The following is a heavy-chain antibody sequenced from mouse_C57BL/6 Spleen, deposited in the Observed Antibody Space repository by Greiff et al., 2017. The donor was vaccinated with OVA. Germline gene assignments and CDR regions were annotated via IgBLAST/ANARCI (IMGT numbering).Heavy chain of an antibody. CDR3: ARQGDYGDYYAMDY. J-gene: IGHJ4*01. Sequence: LVAPSQSLSITCTVSGFSLTSYGVHWVRQPPGKGLAWLVVIWSDGSTTYNSALKSRLSISKDNSKSQVFLKMNSLQTDDTAMYYCARQGDYGDYYAMDYWGQGTSVTVSS. D-gene: IGHD2-4*01. CDR1: GFSLTSYG. V-gene: IGHV2-6-2*01. CDR2: IWSDGST.